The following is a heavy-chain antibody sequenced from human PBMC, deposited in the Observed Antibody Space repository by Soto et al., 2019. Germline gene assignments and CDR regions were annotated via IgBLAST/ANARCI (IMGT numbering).Heavy chain of an antibody. V-gene: IGHV3-30-3*01. CDR1: GFTFSSYA. D-gene: IGHD1-26*01. CDR3: ARDQGEVGATSLNAFDI. J-gene: IGHJ3*02. Sequence: QVQLVESGGGVVQPGRSLRLSCAASGFTFSSYAMHWVRQAPGKGLEWVAVISYDGSNKYYADSVKGRFTISRDNSKNTLYLQMNSLRAEDTAVYYCARDQGEVGATSLNAFDIWGQGTMVTVSS. CDR2: ISYDGSNK.